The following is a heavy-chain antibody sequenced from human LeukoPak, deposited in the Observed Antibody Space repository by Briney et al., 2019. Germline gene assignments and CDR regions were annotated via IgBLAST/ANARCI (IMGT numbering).Heavy chain of an antibody. CDR2: IYPGDSET. CDR3: ARKSRADY. J-gene: IGHJ4*02. CDR1: GYRFPTYW. V-gene: IGHV5-51*01. Sequence: HGESLKISCKGSGYRFPTYWIGWVRQMPGKGLEWMGIIYPGDSETRYSPSFQGQVTISADKSISTAYLQWSRLKASDTAMYYCARKSRADYWGQGTLVTVSS.